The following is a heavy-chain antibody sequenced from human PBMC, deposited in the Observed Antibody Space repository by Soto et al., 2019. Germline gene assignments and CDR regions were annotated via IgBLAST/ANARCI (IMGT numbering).Heavy chain of an antibody. Sequence: SVKVSFPASGGTFIGYAITWVRQAPGQGLEWMGGIIPIFGTANYAQKFQGRVTITADESTSTAYMELSSLRSEDTGVYYCARGNAGYYDSSGKFDYWGQGTLVTVSS. V-gene: IGHV1-69*13. D-gene: IGHD3-22*01. J-gene: IGHJ4*02. CDR2: IIPIFGTA. CDR3: ARGNAGYYDSSGKFDY. CDR1: GGTFIGYA.